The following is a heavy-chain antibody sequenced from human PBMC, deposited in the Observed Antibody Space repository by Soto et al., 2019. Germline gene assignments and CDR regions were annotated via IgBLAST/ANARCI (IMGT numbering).Heavy chain of an antibody. D-gene: IGHD5-12*01. J-gene: IGHJ4*02. Sequence: EVQLVESGGGLVQPGGSLRLSCSASGFTFNDNPMYWVRQAPGKGLEYVSLISANGGSTHYADSVKGRCSISRDNSENTLYLQMSSLRAEDTAVYYCVKGAGWLQDVDYWGQGTLVTVSS. CDR1: GFTFNDNP. V-gene: IGHV3-64D*08. CDR3: VKGAGWLQDVDY. CDR2: ISANGGST.